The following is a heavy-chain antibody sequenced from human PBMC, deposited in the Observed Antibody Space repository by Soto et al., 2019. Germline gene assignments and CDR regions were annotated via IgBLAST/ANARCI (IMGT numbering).Heavy chain of an antibody. CDR3: TTNFYGSGPFDY. CDR1: GFTFSNAW. Sequence: PGGSLRLSCAASGFTFSNAWMSWVRQAPGKGLEWVGRIKSKIDGGVTDYAAPVKGRFTISRDDSKNTLYLQMNSLKTDDTAVYCCTTNFYGSGPFDYWGQGTLVTVSS. V-gene: IGHV3-15*01. J-gene: IGHJ4*02. CDR2: IKSKIDGGVT. D-gene: IGHD3-10*01.